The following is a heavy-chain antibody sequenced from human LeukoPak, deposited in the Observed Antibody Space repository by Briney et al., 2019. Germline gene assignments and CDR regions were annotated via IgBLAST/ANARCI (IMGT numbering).Heavy chain of an antibody. V-gene: IGHV4-61*02. Sequence: SETLSLTCTVSGNSISSGDNYWSWIRQPAGKGLEWIGRIYTSGSTNYNPSLKSRVTISGDTSKNQFSLKLSSVTAADTAVYYCARDLWPYGDSEKTHNWFDPWGQGTLVTVSS. CDR3: ARDLWPYGDSEKTHNWFDP. J-gene: IGHJ5*02. D-gene: IGHD4-17*01. CDR2: IYTSGST. CDR1: GNSISSGDNY.